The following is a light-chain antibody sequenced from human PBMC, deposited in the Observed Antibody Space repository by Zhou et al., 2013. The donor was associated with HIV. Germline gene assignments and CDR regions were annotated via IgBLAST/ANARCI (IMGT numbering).Light chain of an antibody. V-gene: IGKV3-20*01. CDR1: QTVTTSY. CDR3: QQYGTSPFT. CDR2: GTS. Sequence: EVVLTQSPGTLSLSPGERATLSCRASQTVTTSYLAWYQHKPGQAPRLLIYGTSTRATGIPDRFSGSGSGSQTDFILTISRLEPEDFAVYYCQQYGTSPFTFGGGTKVE. J-gene: IGKJ4*01.